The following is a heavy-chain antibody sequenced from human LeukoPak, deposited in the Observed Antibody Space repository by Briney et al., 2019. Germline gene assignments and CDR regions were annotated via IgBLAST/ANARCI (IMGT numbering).Heavy chain of an antibody. V-gene: IGHV3-15*01. CDR2: IKSKTDGGTT. D-gene: IGHD3-3*01. CDR3: TTNSDFGSGYYSGYGMDV. CDR1: GFTFSNAW. Sequence: GGSLRLSCAASGFTFSNAWMSWVRQAPGKGLEWVGRIKSKTDGGTTDYAAPVKGRFTISRDDSKNTLYLQMNSLKTEDTAVYYCTTNSDFGSGYYSGYGMDVWGQGTTVTVSS. J-gene: IGHJ6*02.